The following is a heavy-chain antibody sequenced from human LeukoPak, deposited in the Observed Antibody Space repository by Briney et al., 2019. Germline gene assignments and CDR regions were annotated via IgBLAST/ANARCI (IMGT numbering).Heavy chain of an antibody. Sequence: SETLSLTCTVSGASISSDTYFWSWIRQPAGKGLEWIGRISSTGRTDYNPSLTSRVAISIDTSKNQLSMQLNSVTAADTAVYYCAKGAGPPWFDPWGQGTLVTVSS. CDR1: GASISSDTYF. J-gene: IGHJ5*02. D-gene: IGHD6-19*01. V-gene: IGHV4-61*02. CDR3: AKGAGPPWFDP. CDR2: ISSTGRT.